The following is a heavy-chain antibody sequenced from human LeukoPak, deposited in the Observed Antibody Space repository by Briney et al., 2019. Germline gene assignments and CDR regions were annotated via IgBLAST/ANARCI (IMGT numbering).Heavy chain of an antibody. CDR3: GRWAESFDF. CDR2: MNKDGSEK. Sequence: GESLNISCEASGFTFSAFWMGWVRQAPGQGLEWVANMNKDGSEKNYVSSVKGRFTISRDNAKNSLTLQMNSLRAEDTAVYFCGRWAESFDFWGQGTLVTVSS. J-gene: IGHJ4*02. V-gene: IGHV3-7*05. CDR1: GFTFSAFW. D-gene: IGHD1-14*01.